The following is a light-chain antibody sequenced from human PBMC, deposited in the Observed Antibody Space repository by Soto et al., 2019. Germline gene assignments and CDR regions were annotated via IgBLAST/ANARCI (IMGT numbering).Light chain of an antibody. V-gene: IGLV1-51*02. CDR3: AAWDSSLGTGTVV. J-gene: IGLJ2*01. CDR1: SSNIGNNY. CDR2: ETD. Sequence: QSVLTQPPSVSAAPGQKVTISCSGSSSNIGNNYVSWYQQLPGTAPKLLIFETDKRPSGIPDRFSASKSGTSATLGITGLQTGDEADYYCAAWDSSLGTGTVVFGGGTKVTVL.